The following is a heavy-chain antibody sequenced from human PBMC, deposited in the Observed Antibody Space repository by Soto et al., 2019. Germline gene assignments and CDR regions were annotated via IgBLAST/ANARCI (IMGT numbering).Heavy chain of an antibody. J-gene: IGHJ4*02. V-gene: IGHV4-59*01. D-gene: IGHD4-17*01. Sequence: SETLSLTCTVSGGSIISYYWSWIRQPPGKGLEWIGYIYYSGSTNYNPSLKSRVTISVDTSKNQFSLKLSSVTAADTAVYYCARDYGDYFDYWGQGTLVTVS. CDR3: ARDYGDYFDY. CDR1: GGSIISYY. CDR2: IYYSGST.